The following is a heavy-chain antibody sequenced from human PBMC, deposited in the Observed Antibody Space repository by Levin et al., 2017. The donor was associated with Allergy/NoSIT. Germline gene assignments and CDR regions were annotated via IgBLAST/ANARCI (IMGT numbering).Heavy chain of an antibody. CDR1: GGSISSSSYY. V-gene: IGHV4-39*01. Sequence: SQTLSLTCTVSGGSISSSSYYWGWIRQPPGKGLEWIGSIYYSGSTYYNPSLKSRVTISVDTSKNQFSLKLSSVTAADTAVYYCARHGRSMVAQTNFGYWGQGTLVTVSS. J-gene: IGHJ4*02. CDR3: ARHGRSMVAQTNFGY. CDR2: IYYSGST. D-gene: IGHD4/OR15-4a*01.